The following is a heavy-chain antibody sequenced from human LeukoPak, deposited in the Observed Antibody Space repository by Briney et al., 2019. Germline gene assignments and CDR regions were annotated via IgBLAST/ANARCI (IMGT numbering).Heavy chain of an antibody. V-gene: IGHV4-34*01. CDR1: GFTFSSYA. CDR2: INHSGST. J-gene: IGHJ4*02. CDR3: ARAKKWLRFPSAGDKYYFDY. Sequence: GSLRLSCAASGFTFSSYAMSWVRQPPGKGLEWIGEINHSGSTNYNPSLKSRVTISVDTSKNQFSLKLSSVTAADTAVYYCARAKKWLRFPSAGDKYYFDYWGQGTLVTVSS. D-gene: IGHD5-12*01.